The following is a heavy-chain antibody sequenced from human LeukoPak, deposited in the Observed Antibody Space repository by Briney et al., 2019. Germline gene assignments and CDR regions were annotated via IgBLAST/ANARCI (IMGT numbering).Heavy chain of an antibody. V-gene: IGHV1-69*13. D-gene: IGHD3/OR15-3a*01. CDR2: IIPIFTTT. CDR3: AIGPPTPMILAYFDY. Sequence: SVKVSCKASGDTFSNFAFSWVRQAPGQGLEWMGGIIPIFTTTNYAQKFRGRVTITADESTSTAYLELSSLRSDDTAVYYCAIGPPTPMILAYFDYWGQGTLVTVSS. J-gene: IGHJ4*02. CDR1: GDTFSNFA.